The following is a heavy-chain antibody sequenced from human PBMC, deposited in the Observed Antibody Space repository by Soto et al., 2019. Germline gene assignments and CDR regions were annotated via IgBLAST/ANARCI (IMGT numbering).Heavy chain of an antibody. D-gene: IGHD4-17*01. CDR2: IYYSGST. CDR1: GGSISRSSYY. CDR3: ARHDYGGFGL. Sequence: QLQLQESGPGLVKPSETLSLTCTVSGGSISRSSYYWGWIRQPPGTGLEWIGSIYYSGSTYYNPSLKSRVTISVDTSKNQFSLKLSSVTAADPAVYYCARHDYGGFGLWGQGTLVTVSS. V-gene: IGHV4-39*01. J-gene: IGHJ4*02.